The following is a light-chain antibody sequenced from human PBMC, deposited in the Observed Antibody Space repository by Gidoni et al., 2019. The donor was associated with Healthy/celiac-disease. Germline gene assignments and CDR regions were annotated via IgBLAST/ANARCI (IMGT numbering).Light chain of an antibody. Sequence: DIQMTQSPSTLSASVGDRVTITCRASQSISSWLAWYQQKPGKAPKLRIYDASSLESGVPSRFSGSGSGTEFTLTISSLQPDDFATYYCQQYNSYSPRTFGQGTKLEIK. CDR3: QQYNSYSPRT. CDR2: DAS. J-gene: IGKJ2*01. V-gene: IGKV1-5*01. CDR1: QSISSW.